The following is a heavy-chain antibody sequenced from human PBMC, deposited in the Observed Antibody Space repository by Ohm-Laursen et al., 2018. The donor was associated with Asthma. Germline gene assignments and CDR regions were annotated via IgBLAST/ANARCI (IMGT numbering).Heavy chain of an antibody. CDR3: ARGPSIPGSWFDL. V-gene: IGHV4-31*03. J-gene: IGHJ5*02. Sequence: TLSLTCTVSGGSISSGGYYWSWIRQHPGKGLEWIGYIYYSGSTYYNPSLKSRVTISVDTSKNQFSLKLSSVTAADTAVYYCARGPSIPGSWFDLWGQGTLVTVSS. D-gene: IGHD1-26*01. CDR1: GGSISSGGYY. CDR2: IYYSGST.